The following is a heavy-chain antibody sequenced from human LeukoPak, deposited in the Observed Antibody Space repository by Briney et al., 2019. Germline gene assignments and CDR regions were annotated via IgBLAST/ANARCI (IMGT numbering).Heavy chain of an antibody. CDR1: GFTFSSYG. V-gene: IGHV3-33*01. CDR3: ARAIAAAGTWDY. D-gene: IGHD6-13*01. Sequence: GGSLRPSCAASGFTFSSYGMHWVRQAPGKGLEWVAVIWYDGSNKYYADSVKGRFTISRDNSKNTLYLQMNSLRAEDTAVYYCARAIAAAGTWDYWGQGTLVTVSS. CDR2: IWYDGSNK. J-gene: IGHJ4*02.